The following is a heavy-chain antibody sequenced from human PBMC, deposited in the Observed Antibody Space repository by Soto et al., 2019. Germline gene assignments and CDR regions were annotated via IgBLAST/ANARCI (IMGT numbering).Heavy chain of an antibody. Sequence: QVQLQESGPGLVKPSETLSLTCTVSGGSISTYYWSWIRQPPGKGLEWIGYVYYSGSTNYNPSLKRRVTLSVDTSKNTFSLRLNSVTAADTAVYYCASAYYGSGSYYRFDSWGQGTLVTVSS. J-gene: IGHJ4*02. V-gene: IGHV4-59*01. D-gene: IGHD3-10*01. CDR1: GGSISTYY. CDR3: ASAYYGSGSYYRFDS. CDR2: VYYSGST.